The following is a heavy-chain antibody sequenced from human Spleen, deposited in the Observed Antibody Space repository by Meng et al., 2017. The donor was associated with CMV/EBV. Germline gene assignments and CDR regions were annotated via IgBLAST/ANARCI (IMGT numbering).Heavy chain of an antibody. D-gene: IGHD3-22*01. J-gene: IGHJ4*02. CDR2: IRSKTDGGTT. V-gene: IGHV3-15*01. CDR3: TTLSGYYPREDY. Sequence: GESLKISCAASGFTFSISPMHWVRQAPGKGLEWVGRIRSKTDGGTTDYAAPVKDRITISRDDSRKTVYLVMNSLKNEDTAVYYCTTLSGYYPREDYWGQGTLVTVSS. CDR1: GFTFSISP.